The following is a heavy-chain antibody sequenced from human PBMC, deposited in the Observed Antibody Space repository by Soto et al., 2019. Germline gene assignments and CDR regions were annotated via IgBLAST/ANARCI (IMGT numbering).Heavy chain of an antibody. V-gene: IGHV4-31*03. CDR3: ASGGNWFDP. D-gene: IGHD3-16*01. CDR2: INHRGSL. J-gene: IGHJ5*02. Sequence: SETLSLTCTVTGGSMTSGDQYWTWIRHRPGEGLEWFGYINHRGSLYYNPSLKSRVSMSVDTSKNQFSLNLSSVTAADTAVYYCASGGNWFDPWGQGVLVTVSS. CDR1: GGSMTSGDQY.